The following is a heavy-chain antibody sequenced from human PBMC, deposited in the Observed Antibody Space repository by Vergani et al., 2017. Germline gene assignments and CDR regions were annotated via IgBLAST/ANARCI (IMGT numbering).Heavy chain of an antibody. CDR3: ESRGVGATTASYYFDY. V-gene: IGHV5-51*03. Sequence: EVPLVQSGAEVKKPGESLKISCKGSGYSFTSYWIGWVRQMPGKGLEEMGIIYPGDSYTRYSPSFQDQVTISADKSISTAYLQWSSLKASDTAMYKCESRGVGATTASYYFDYWGQGTLVTVSS. J-gene: IGHJ4*02. CDR1: GYSFTSYW. D-gene: IGHD1-26*01. CDR2: IYPGDSYT.